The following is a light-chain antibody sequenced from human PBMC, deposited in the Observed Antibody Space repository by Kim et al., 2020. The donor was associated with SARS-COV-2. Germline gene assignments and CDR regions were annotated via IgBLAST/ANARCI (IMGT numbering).Light chain of an antibody. CDR1: QSVSRSY. CDR2: GAS. V-gene: IGKV3-20*01. Sequence: EIVLTQSPGTLSLSPGERGTLSCRASQSVSRSYLAWYQQKPGQAPRLLIYGASSRATGIPDRFSGSGSGTDFTLTISRLEPEDFAVYYCQQYGSSPYTFCQGTKVDIK. CDR3: QQYGSSPYT. J-gene: IGKJ2*01.